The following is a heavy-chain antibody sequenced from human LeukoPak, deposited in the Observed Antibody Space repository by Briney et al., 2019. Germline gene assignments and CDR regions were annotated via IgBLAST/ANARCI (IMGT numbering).Heavy chain of an antibody. Sequence: PGGSLRLSCAASGFTFSTYALNWVRQAPGKGLEWVSAISDSGGAIFYADSVKGRFTISRDNSKNTLYLQMNSLRAEDTAVYYCARVFRYAQGFPFDYWGQGTLVTVSS. D-gene: IGHD2-2*01. J-gene: IGHJ4*02. V-gene: IGHV3-23*01. CDR3: ARVFRYAQGFPFDY. CDR1: GFTFSTYA. CDR2: ISDSGGAI.